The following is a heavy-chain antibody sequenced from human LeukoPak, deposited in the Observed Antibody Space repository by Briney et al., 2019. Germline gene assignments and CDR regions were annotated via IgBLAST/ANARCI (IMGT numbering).Heavy chain of an antibody. CDR1: GFTFSSYS. Sequence: GGSLRLSCAASGFTFSSYSMNWVRQAPGKGLEWVSSISSSSSYIYYADSVKGRFTIFRDNAKNSLYLQMNSLRAEDTAVYYCARDYLMGGVDTAMVIAFDIWGQGTMVTVSS. CDR2: ISSSSSYI. V-gene: IGHV3-21*01. J-gene: IGHJ3*02. D-gene: IGHD5-18*01. CDR3: ARDYLMGGVDTAMVIAFDI.